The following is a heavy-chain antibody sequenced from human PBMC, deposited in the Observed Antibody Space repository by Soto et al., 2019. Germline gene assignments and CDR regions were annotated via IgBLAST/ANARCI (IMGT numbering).Heavy chain of an antibody. D-gene: IGHD1-1*01. Sequence: GGSLRLSCAASGFTFSSYAMSWVRQAPGKGLEWFSAISGSCGSTYYADSVKGRFTISRDNSKNMLYLQMNSLRAEYTAVYYCAKTTYYFDYWGQGTLVTVSS. CDR3: AKTTYYFDY. V-gene: IGHV3-23*01. CDR2: ISGSCGST. J-gene: IGHJ4*02. CDR1: GFTFSSYA.